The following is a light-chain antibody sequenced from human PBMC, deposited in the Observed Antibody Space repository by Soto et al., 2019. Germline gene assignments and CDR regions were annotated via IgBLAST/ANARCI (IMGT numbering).Light chain of an antibody. CDR2: WTS. CDR3: HQYLITPKT. J-gene: IGKJ1*01. CDR1: QSVLSRFDNEHY. V-gene: IGKV4-1*01. Sequence: DIVLTQSPQSLAVSLGERATTNCKSSQSVLSRFDNEHYLGWYQQKPGQPPKMLIYWTSNRQPGVPDRFSGSGSGTDFTRTISSLQAEDVAGYFCHQYLITPKTFGPGTRVEI.